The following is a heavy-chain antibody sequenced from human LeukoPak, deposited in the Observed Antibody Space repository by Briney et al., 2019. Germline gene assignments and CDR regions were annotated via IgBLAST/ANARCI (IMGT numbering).Heavy chain of an antibody. CDR2: ISYSGGT. V-gene: IGHV4-30-4*01. CDR1: GVSISSGDYY. Sequence: MTSQTLPLTCTVSGVSISSGDYYCNWIRQPPGKGPEWVGHISYSGGTYYNPSLKSRVIMSVDTSKNQFSLKLSSVTAADTAVYFCARDRYYYDSSGHWQYYFDYWGQGTLVTVSS. CDR3: ARDRYYYDSSGHWQYYFDY. J-gene: IGHJ4*02. D-gene: IGHD3-22*01.